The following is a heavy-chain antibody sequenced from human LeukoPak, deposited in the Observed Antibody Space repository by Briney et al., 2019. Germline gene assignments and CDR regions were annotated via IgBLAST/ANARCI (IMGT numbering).Heavy chain of an antibody. CDR1: GFTVSSNY. CDR3: ARDYYDSSGYYPGEGDY. V-gene: IGHV3-66*01. J-gene: IGHJ4*02. CDR2: IYSGGST. Sequence: GGSLRLSCAASGFTVSSNYMSWVRLAPGKGLEWVSVIYSGGSTYYADSVKGRFTISRDNSKNTLYLQMNSLRAEDTAVYYCARDYYDSSGYYPGEGDYWGQGTLVTVSS. D-gene: IGHD3-22*01.